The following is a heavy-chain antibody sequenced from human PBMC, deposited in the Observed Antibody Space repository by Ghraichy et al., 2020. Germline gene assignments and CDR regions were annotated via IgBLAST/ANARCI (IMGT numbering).Heavy chain of an antibody. V-gene: IGHV1-18*04. CDR3: AREGDGYSYSALDI. D-gene: IGHD5-24*01. CDR1: GYTFTSYG. CDR2: IRGYNGKT. J-gene: IGHJ6*02. Sequence: ASVKVSCKASGYTFTSYGISWVRQAPGQGLEWMGWIRGYNGKTNYAQKLQGRVTMTTDTSTSTAYMELRSLRSDDTAVYYCAREGDGYSYSALDIWGQGTTVTVSS.